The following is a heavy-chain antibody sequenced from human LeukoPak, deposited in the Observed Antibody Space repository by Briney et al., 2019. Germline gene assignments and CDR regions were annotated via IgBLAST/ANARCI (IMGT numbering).Heavy chain of an antibody. CDR2: VSGSGDST. CDR1: GLSFSTHA. CDR3: AKAYWDTFGWSFFDY. V-gene: IGHV3-23*01. J-gene: IGHJ4*02. Sequence: PGGSLRLSCAASGLSFSTHAMNWVRQAPGKGLEWVSGVSGSGDSTFYADSVKGLFTISRDNAKNTLYLQMNSLRPEDTAVYYCAKAYWDTFGWSFFDYWGQGTLVSVSS. D-gene: IGHD3-16*01.